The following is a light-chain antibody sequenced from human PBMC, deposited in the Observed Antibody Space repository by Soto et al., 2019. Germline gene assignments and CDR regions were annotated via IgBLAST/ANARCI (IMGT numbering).Light chain of an antibody. V-gene: IGKV2-28*01. J-gene: IGKJ4*01. CDR1: RSLLHSNGYNY. Sequence: DIVMTQCPLSLPVTPGEPASISCRSSRSLLHSNGYNYLDWYLQKPGQSPHLLIYLGSNRASGVPARFSGSGSGRDFTLKISRVEAEDVGVYYCMQALQALPLTFGGGTKVEIK. CDR3: MQALQALPLT. CDR2: LGS.